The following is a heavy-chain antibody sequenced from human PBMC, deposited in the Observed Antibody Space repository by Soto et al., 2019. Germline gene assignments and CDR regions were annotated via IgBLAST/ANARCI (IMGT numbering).Heavy chain of an antibody. CDR2: INHRGST. Sequence: QVQLQQWGAGLLKPSETLSLTCAVYGGSFSGYYWSWIRQPPGKGLEGIGEINHRGSTNYNPSNKSRVTISVDTSKNQFALKLSSVNAADTAVYYCAAPNLWLVSWGQGTLVTVSS. D-gene: IGHD6-19*01. V-gene: IGHV4-34*01. CDR1: GGSFSGYY. J-gene: IGHJ4*02. CDR3: AAPNLWLVS.